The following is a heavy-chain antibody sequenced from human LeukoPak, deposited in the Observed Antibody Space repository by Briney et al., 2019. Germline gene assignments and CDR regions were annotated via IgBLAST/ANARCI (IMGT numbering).Heavy chain of an antibody. D-gene: IGHD2-21*02. CDR3: ARHGGSDSAPNDY. J-gene: IGHJ4*02. Sequence: PSETLSLTCTVSGGSITSSSYYWGWIRQPPGKGLEWIGTIYYSGSTYYNPSLRSRVTISADTSKNQFSLKLTSVTAADTAVYYCARHGGSDSAPNDYWGQGTLVTVSS. V-gene: IGHV4-39*01. CDR1: GGSITSSSYY. CDR2: IYYSGST.